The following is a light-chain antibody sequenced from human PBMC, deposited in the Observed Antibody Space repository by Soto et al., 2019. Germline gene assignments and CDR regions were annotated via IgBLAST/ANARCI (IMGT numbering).Light chain of an antibody. J-gene: IGKJ1*01. CDR1: QSVSSY. CDR3: QQYGSSPPWT. V-gene: IGKV3-20*01. Sequence: EIVLTQSPATLSLSPGERATLSCRASQSVSSYLAWYQQKPGQAPRLLIYGASSRATGIPDRFSGSGSGTDFTRTISRLEPEDFAVYYCQQYGSSPPWTFGQGTKVEIK. CDR2: GAS.